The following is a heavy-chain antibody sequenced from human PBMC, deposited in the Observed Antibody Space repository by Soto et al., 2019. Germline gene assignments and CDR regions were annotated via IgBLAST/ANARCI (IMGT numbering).Heavy chain of an antibody. CDR3: PSDYYCPGTD. V-gene: IGHV3-7*04. Sequence: EVQLVESGGGLVQPGGSLRLSCVASGLTLSRYWMSWVRQAPGKGLEWVANIKEDGGKTYYVDSVKGRFTISRDNAKNSVYLQMKRLRVEATAVYYGPSDYYCPGTDWGQETLVIVSS. J-gene: IGHJ4*02. D-gene: IGHD3-22*01. CDR1: GLTLSRYW. CDR2: IKEDGGKT.